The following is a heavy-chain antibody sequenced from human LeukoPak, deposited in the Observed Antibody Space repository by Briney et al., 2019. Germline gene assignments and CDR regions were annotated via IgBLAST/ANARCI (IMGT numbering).Heavy chain of an antibody. V-gene: IGHV4-34*01. CDR3: ASKPLDPDIVAYYFDY. CDR1: GGSISSYY. Sequence: SETLSLTCTVSGGSISSYYWSWIRQPPGKGLEWIGEINHSGSTNYNPSLKSRVTVSVDTSKNQFSLKLSSVTAADTAVYYCASKPLDPDIVAYYFDYWGQGTLVTVSS. J-gene: IGHJ4*02. CDR2: INHSGST. D-gene: IGHD5-12*01.